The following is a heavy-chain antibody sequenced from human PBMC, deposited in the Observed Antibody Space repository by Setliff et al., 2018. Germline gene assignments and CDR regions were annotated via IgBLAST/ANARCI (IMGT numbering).Heavy chain of an antibody. CDR2: SRNKVSGHLI. CDR1: GFTLSDYS. Sequence: PGGSLRLSCATSGFTLSDYSMDWVRQAPGKGLEWVGRSRNKVSGHLIEYAASVKGRFTISRDDSKNSVFLQMNSLRAEDTAIYYCAKCSSWHGHYPHFNYWGQGTLVTVSS. D-gene: IGHD6-13*01. CDR3: AKCSSWHGHYPHFNY. J-gene: IGHJ4*02. V-gene: IGHV3-72*01.